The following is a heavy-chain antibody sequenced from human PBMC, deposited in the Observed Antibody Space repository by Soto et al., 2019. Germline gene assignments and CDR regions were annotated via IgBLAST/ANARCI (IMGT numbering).Heavy chain of an antibody. J-gene: IGHJ6*02. CDR2: IYHSGST. Sequence: QLQLQESGSGLVKPSQTLSLTCAVSGGSISSGGYSWSWIRQPPGKGLEGIGYIYHSGSTYYTPSLKLRATLSVDRSKNQFSLKLSSVTAADTAVYYCARDRGCISTSCYDYGMDVWGQGTTVTVSS. V-gene: IGHV4-30-2*01. CDR3: ARDRGCISTSCYDYGMDV. D-gene: IGHD2-2*01. CDR1: GGSISSGGYS.